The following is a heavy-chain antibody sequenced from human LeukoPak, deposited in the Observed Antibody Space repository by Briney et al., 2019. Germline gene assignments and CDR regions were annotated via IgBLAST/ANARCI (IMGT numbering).Heavy chain of an antibody. CDR1: VFTFSDYY. Sequence: GGSLRLSCAASVFTFSDYYMSWIRQSPGKGLEWVSYISGSGSTIYYADSVKGRFTLSRDNAKNSLYLQMNSLRAEDTAAYYCARVVSENSGSPGYWGQGTLVTVSS. CDR2: ISGSGSTI. V-gene: IGHV3-11*04. J-gene: IGHJ4*02. D-gene: IGHD3-22*01. CDR3: ARVVSENSGSPGY.